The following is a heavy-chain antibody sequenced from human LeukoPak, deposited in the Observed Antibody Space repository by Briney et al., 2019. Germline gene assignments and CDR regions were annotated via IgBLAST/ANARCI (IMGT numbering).Heavy chain of an antibody. CDR2: ISGSGNTI. J-gene: IGHJ4*02. CDR1: GFTFSSYT. CDR3: ARDVDYANPRHDY. Sequence: GGSLRLSCAASGFTFSSYTMNWVRQAPGKGLEWVSYISGSGNTIYYADSVKGRFTISRDNAKNSLYLQVSSLRAEDTAVYYCARDVDYANPRHDYWGQGTLVTVSS. V-gene: IGHV3-48*01. D-gene: IGHD4/OR15-4a*01.